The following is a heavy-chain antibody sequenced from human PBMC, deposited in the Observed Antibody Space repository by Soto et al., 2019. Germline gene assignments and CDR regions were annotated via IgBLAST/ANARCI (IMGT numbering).Heavy chain of an antibody. CDR3: AREQQVRGSDP. CDR2: INPNSGNT. D-gene: IGHD6-13*01. J-gene: IGHJ5*02. Sequence: QVQLVQSGAEVKKPGASVKVSCKASGYTFTSYDINWVRQATGQGLEWMGWINPNSGNTAYAQKFQGRVTMTRNTSISTAYMELSSLRAEDTAGYYCAREQQVRGSDPWGQGTLVTVSS. V-gene: IGHV1-8*01. CDR1: GYTFTSYD.